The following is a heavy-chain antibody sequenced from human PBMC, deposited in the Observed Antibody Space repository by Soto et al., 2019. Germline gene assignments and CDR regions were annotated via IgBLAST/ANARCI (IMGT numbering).Heavy chain of an antibody. CDR2: INYSGNT. Sequence: SEILSLTCTVSGVSISSTDYYWGWLRQPPGKAPEWIGSINYSGNTYFNPSLKSRVTMSVDTSKNQFSLKLSSATAADTALYYCMRRGRYGSGSYEWLDWGQGALVTVSS. CDR3: MRRGRYGSGSYEWLD. J-gene: IGHJ4*02. CDR1: GVSISSTDYY. V-gene: IGHV4-39*01. D-gene: IGHD3-10*01.